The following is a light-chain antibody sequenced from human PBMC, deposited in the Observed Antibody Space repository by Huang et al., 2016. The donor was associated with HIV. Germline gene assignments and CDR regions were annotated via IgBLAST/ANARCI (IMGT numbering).Light chain of an antibody. CDR3: HQYNNWLLS. J-gene: IGKJ4*01. CDR1: RSVSTN. V-gene: IGKV3-15*01. Sequence: EIVMTQSPATLSVSPGQRVTLSCRANRSVSTNLAWYRQRHAQAPRLLIYGSSTRAPGIPARFSGSGSWTDFSLTISSMQSEDFALYYCHQYNNWLLSFGGGTSV. CDR2: GSS.